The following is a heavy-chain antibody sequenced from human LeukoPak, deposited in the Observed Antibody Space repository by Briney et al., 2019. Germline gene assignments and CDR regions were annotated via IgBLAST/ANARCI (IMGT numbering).Heavy chain of an antibody. J-gene: IGHJ4*02. CDR2: ISSSSSYI. CDR1: GFTFSSYR. Sequence: PGGSLGLSCAASGFTFSSYRMNWVRQAPGKGLEWVSSISSSSSYIYYADSVKGRFTISRDNAKNSLYLQMNSLRAEDTAVYYCARDGYSEIDYWGQGTLVTVSS. D-gene: IGHD5-24*01. CDR3: ARDGYSEIDY. V-gene: IGHV3-21*01.